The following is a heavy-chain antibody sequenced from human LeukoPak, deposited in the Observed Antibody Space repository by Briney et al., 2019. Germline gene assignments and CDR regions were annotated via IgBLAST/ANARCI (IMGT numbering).Heavy chain of an antibody. CDR1: GGSISSYY. V-gene: IGHV4-59*01. Sequence: PSETLSLTCTVSGGSISSYYWSWIRQPPGKGREGIGYIYYSGSTNYNPSLKSRVTISVDTSKNQFSLKLSSVTAADTAVYYCARVSFYYGSGSYYSSFDPWGQGTLVTVSS. J-gene: IGHJ5*02. CDR3: ARVSFYYGSGSYYSSFDP. CDR2: IYYSGST. D-gene: IGHD3-10*01.